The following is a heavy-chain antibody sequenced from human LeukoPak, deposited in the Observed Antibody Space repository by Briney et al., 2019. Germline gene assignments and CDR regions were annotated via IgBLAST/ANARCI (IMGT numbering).Heavy chain of an antibody. V-gene: IGHV4-59*01. CDR1: GGSISSYY. D-gene: IGHD2-2*01. J-gene: IGHJ4*02. CDR2: IYYSGST. Sequence: PSETLSLTCTVSGGSISSYYWSWIRQPPGKGLEWIGYIYYSGSTNYNPSLKSRVTISVDTSKNQFSLKLSSVTAADTAVYYCARDKGSQLLDYWGQGTLVTVSS. CDR3: ARDKGSQLLDY.